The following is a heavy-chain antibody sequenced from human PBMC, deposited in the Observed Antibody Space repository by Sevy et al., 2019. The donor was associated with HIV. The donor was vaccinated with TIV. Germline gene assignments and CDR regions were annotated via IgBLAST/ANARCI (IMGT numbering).Heavy chain of an antibody. V-gene: IGHV4-39*01. CDR2: IYYSGST. D-gene: IGHD2-8*01. Sequence: SETLSLTCTVSGGSISSSSYYWGWIRQPPGKGLEWIGSIYYSGSTYYNPSLKSRVTISVDTSKNQFSLKLSSATAADTAVYYSARHNDIVLMVYAILSWFDAWGQGTLVTVSS. CDR3: ARHNDIVLMVYAILSWFDA. J-gene: IGHJ5*02. CDR1: GGSISSSSYY.